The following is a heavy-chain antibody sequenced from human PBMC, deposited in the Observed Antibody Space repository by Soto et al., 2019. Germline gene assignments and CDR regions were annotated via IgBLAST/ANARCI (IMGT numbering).Heavy chain of an antibody. CDR1: GFTFSSYG. CDR2: IWYDGSNK. D-gene: IGHD3-16*01. Sequence: GGSLRLSCAASGFTFSSYGMHWVRQAPGKGLEWVVVIWYDGSNKYYADSVKGRFTISRDNSKNTLYLQMNSLRAEDTAVYYCARSRARDYATDYWGQGTLVTVAS. V-gene: IGHV3-33*01. CDR3: ARSRARDYATDY. J-gene: IGHJ4*02.